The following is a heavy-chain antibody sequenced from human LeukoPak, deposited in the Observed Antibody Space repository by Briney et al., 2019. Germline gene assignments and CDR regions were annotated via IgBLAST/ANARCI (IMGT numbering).Heavy chain of an antibody. D-gene: IGHD2-2*01. CDR3: ARGFLEAYHCSSTSCPRQFDY. CDR1: GGSISSSSYY. V-gene: IGHV4-39*01. J-gene: IGHJ4*02. Sequence: SETLSLTCTVSGGSISSSSYYWGWIRQPPGKGLEWIGSIYYSGSTYYNPSLKSRVTISVDTSKNQFSLKLSSVTAADTAVYYCARGFLEAYHCSSTSCPRQFDYWGQGTLVTVSS. CDR2: IYYSGST.